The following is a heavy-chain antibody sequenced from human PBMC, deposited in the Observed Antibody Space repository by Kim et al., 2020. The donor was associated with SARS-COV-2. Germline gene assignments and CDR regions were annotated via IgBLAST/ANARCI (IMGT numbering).Heavy chain of an antibody. CDR2: ISYDGSNK. J-gene: IGHJ5*02. V-gene: IGHV3-30*04. D-gene: IGHD6-19*01. CDR3: ARDPESGYSSAGWFDP. Sequence: GGSLRLSCAASGFTFSSYAMHWVRQAPGKGLEWVAVISYDGSNKYYADSVKGRFTISRDNSKNTLYLQMNSLRAEDTAVYYCARDPESGYSSAGWFDPWGQGTLVTVSS. CDR1: GFTFSSYA.